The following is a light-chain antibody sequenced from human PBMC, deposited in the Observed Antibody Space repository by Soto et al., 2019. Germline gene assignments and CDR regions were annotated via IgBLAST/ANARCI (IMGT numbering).Light chain of an antibody. V-gene: IGKV3-20*01. Sequence: EIVLTQSPGTLSLSPGERATLSCRASQSVSSSYLAWYQQKPGQAPRRLIYGASSRAAGIPDRFSGSGSGTDFTLTISRLEPEAFAVYYCQQYGSSSYTFGQGTKLEIK. CDR1: QSVSSSY. CDR3: QQYGSSSYT. J-gene: IGKJ2*01. CDR2: GAS.